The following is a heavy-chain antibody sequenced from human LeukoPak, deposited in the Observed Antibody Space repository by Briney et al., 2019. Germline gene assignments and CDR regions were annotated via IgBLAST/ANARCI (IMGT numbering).Heavy chain of an antibody. CDR1: GFSLSTSGVG. D-gene: IGHD5-24*01. CDR3: ARDHTGWLRGWYFDL. CDR2: IYYSGST. J-gene: IGHJ2*01. V-gene: IGHV4-61*08. Sequence: SGPTLVNPTQTLTLTCTFSGFSLSTSGVGVGWIRQPPGKGLEWIGYIYYSGSTNYNPSLKSRVTISVDTSKNQFSLKLSSVTAADTAVYYCARDHTGWLRGWYFDLWGRGTLVTVSS.